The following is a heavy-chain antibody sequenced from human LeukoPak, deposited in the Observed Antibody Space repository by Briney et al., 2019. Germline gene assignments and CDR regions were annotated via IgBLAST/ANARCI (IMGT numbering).Heavy chain of an antibody. V-gene: IGHV6-1*01. D-gene: IGHD6-19*01. J-gene: IGHJ4*02. CDR2: TYYRSKWYN. CDR3: ARDLGTTGWHTFDY. CDR1: GDSVSSKNGA. Sequence: SQTLSLTCAVSGDSVSSKNGAWSWIRQSPSRGLEWLGRTYYRSKWYNDYAESMEGRMTISQDTSKNQYSLHLNSVTPDDTAVYYCARDLGTTGWHTFDYWGQGTLVTVSS.